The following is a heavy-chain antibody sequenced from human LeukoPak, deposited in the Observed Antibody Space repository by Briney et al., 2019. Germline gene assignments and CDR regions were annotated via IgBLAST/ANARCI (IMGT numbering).Heavy chain of an antibody. CDR2: IYYSGST. Sequence: SQTLSLTCTVSGGSISSGGYYWRWIRQHPGKGLEWIGYIYYSGSTYYNPSLKSRVTISVDTSKNQFSLKLSSVTAADTAVYYCARAGYDILTGSSTFDYWGQGTLVTVSS. V-gene: IGHV4-31*03. D-gene: IGHD3-9*01. CDR1: GGSISSGGYY. J-gene: IGHJ4*02. CDR3: ARAGYDILTGSSTFDY.